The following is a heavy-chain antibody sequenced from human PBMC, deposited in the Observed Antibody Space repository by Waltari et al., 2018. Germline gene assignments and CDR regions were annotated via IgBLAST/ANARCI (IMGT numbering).Heavy chain of an antibody. CDR3: SRDLQHGDFGRGRDY. CDR2: TNGDGSST. V-gene: IGHV3-74*01. D-gene: IGHD4-17*01. J-gene: IGHJ4*02. Sequence: EVQLEESGGGLVQPGGSLRLSCAASGFTFSIHWMHLFRRAPGKGLVWVSRTNGDGSSTSYADSVKGRFTISRDNAKNTLYLQMNSLRAEDTAVYYCSRDLQHGDFGRGRDYWGQGTLVTVSS. CDR1: GFTFSIHW.